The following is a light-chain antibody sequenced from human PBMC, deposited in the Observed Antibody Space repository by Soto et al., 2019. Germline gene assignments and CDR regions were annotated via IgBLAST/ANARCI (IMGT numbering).Light chain of an antibody. Sequence: QSVLTQPPSVSGAPGQRVTLSCTGSSSNIGAFYDVHWYQQLPGTAPKLLIYGNNNRPSGVPDRFSGSKSGTSASLAITGLQAEDEADYYCQSYDSSQSGWVFGGGTKLTVL. CDR2: GNN. CDR1: SSNIGAFYD. V-gene: IGLV1-40*01. J-gene: IGLJ3*02. CDR3: QSYDSSQSGWV.